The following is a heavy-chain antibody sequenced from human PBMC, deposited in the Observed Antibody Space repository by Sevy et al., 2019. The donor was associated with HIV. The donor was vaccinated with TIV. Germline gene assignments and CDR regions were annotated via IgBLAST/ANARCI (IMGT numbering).Heavy chain of an antibody. D-gene: IGHD6-19*01. J-gene: IGHJ4*02. CDR1: GGTFYSYA. CDR2: IIPIFGVT. Sequence: ASVKVSCKASGGTFYSYAISWVRQAPGQGLEWMGGIIPIFGVTNYAQKFQGRVTITADESTSAAYMELSSLRSEDTAVYYCARAEKAVTGTAFDYWGQGTLVTVSS. V-gene: IGHV1-69*13. CDR3: ARAEKAVTGTAFDY.